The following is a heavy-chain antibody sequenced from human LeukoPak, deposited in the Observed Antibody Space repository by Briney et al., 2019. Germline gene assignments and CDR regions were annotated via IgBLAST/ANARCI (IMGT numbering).Heavy chain of an antibody. CDR1: GFTFSSYS. J-gene: IGHJ4*02. CDR2: ISSSSSYI. CDR3: ARVVGSYYSDY. D-gene: IGHD1-26*01. V-gene: IGHV3-21*01. Sequence: PGGSLRLSCAASGFTFSSYSMNWVRQAPGKGLDWVSSISSSSSYIYYADSVKGRFTISRDNAKNSLYLQMNSLRAEDTAVYYCARVVGSYYSDYWGQGTLVTVSS.